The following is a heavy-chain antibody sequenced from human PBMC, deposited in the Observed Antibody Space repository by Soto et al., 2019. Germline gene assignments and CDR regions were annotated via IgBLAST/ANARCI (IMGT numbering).Heavy chain of an antibody. CDR3: ARVGTAMETGYYYYGMHP. D-gene: IGHD5-18*01. CDR1: GFAFSSYW. Sequence: GGSLRLSCAASGFAFSSYWMHWVRQAPGKGLVWVSRINSDGSGTSYADSVKGRFTISRDNAKNTLYLQMNSLRAEDTAVYYCARVGTAMETGYYYYGMHPWGQRNTVLVYS. V-gene: IGHV3-74*01. J-gene: IGHJ6*02. CDR2: INSDGSGT.